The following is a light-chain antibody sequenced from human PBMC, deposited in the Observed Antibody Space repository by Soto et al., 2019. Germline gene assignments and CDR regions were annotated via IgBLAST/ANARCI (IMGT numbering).Light chain of an antibody. V-gene: IGKV1-5*01. J-gene: IGKJ1*01. CDR2: DAS. CDR1: QPISSW. Sequence: EIQMTQSPPTLSASVGDRVTITCRASQPISSWLAWYHQKPGKAPKLLIYDASNLESGVPSRFSGSGSRTEFTLTISSLQPEDFGIYYCQQYENYWTFGQGTKVEIK. CDR3: QQYENYWT.